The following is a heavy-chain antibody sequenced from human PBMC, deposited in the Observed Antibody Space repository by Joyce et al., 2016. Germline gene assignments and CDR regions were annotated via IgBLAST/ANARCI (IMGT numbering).Heavy chain of an antibody. Sequence: QVQLQQWGAGLLKPSETLSLTCAVHGGSFSGNFWTWIRQPPGKGLEWIGEINHSGSTKCSAYLKGRVTVSVDTSKKQFALKLRSVTAADTAVYYCVRVPGRASLEGGPKKKNSRWFTITVPQYHMDVWGKGTTVTVSS. J-gene: IGHJ6*03. V-gene: IGHV4-34*02. CDR2: INHSGST. CDR1: GGSFSGNF. D-gene: IGHD6-13*01. CDR3: VRVPGRASLEGGPKKKNSRWFTITVPQYHMDV.